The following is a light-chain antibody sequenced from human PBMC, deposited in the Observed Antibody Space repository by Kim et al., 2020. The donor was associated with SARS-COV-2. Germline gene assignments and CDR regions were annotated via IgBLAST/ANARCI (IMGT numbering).Light chain of an antibody. CDR2: GAS. J-gene: IGKJ2*01. CDR3: QQYAASPVT. CDR1: QSVSNSY. Sequence: LSPGERSTLSCRASQSVSNSYLALYQQKPGQAPRLLIFGASSRATGIPDRFSGSGSGTDFTLTISRLEAEDFAVYSCQQYAASPVTFGRGTKLEI. V-gene: IGKV3-20*01.